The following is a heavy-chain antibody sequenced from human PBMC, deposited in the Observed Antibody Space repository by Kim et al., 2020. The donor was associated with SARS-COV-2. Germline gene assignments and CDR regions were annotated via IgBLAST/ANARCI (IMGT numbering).Heavy chain of an antibody. Sequence: SETLSLTCTVSGGSISSSSYYWGWIRQPPGKGLEWIGSIYYSGSTYYNPSLKSRVTISVDTSKNQFSLKLSSVTAADTAVYYCARQWRTMDCSGGSCYSFVYNYGMDVWGQGTTVTVSS. CDR3: ARQWRTMDCSGGSCYSFVYNYGMDV. D-gene: IGHD2-15*01. CDR1: GGSISSSSYY. CDR2: IYYSGST. J-gene: IGHJ6*02. V-gene: IGHV4-39*01.